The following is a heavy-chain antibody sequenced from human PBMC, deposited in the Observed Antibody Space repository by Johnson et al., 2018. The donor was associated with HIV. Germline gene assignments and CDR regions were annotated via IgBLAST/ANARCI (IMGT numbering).Heavy chain of an antibody. D-gene: IGHD1-26*01. J-gene: IGHJ3*02. Sequence: EVQLVESGGGLVKPGGSLRVSCAASGFTFSNAWMSWVRQAPGKGLEWVSRIKSKTDGGTTDYAAPVKGRFSISRDDSKNTLYLQMNSLKTEDTAVYYCTTDVPGGPYYNAFDIWGQGTMVTVSS. V-gene: IGHV3-15*01. CDR3: TTDVPGGPYYNAFDI. CDR2: IKSKTDGGTT. CDR1: GFTFSNAW.